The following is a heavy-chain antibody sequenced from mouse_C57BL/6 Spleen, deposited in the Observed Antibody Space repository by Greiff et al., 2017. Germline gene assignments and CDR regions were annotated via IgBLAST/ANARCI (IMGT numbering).Heavy chain of an antibody. Sequence: QVQLQQPGAELVKPGASVKLSCKASGYTFTSYWMHWVKQRPGRGLEWIGRIDPNSGGTKYNEKFKSKATLTVDKPSSTAYMQLSSLTSEDYAVYYCAPLITTVVAPRFDVWGTGTTVTVSS. CDR3: APLITTVVAPRFDV. V-gene: IGHV1-72*01. CDR2: IDPNSGGT. CDR1: GYTFTSYW. D-gene: IGHD1-1*01. J-gene: IGHJ1*03.